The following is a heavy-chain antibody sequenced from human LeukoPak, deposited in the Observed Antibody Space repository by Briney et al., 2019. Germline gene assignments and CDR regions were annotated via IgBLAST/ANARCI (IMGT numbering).Heavy chain of an antibody. CDR3: AKEPNAYSSGWYFQD. Sequence: GGSLRLSCAASGFTFSSYGMHWVRQAPGKGLEWVAVISYDGSNKYYADSVKGRFTISRDNFKNTLYLQMNSLRAEDTAVYYCAKEPNAYSSGWYFQDWGQGTLVTVSS. J-gene: IGHJ1*01. V-gene: IGHV3-30*18. CDR2: ISYDGSNK. D-gene: IGHD6-25*01. CDR1: GFTFSSYG.